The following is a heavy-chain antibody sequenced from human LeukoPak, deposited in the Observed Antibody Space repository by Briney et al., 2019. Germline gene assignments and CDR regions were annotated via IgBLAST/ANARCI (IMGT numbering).Heavy chain of an antibody. J-gene: IGHJ4*02. D-gene: IGHD6-13*01. CDR3: TTGIAAAGILH. CDR1: GFTFSSYA. V-gene: IGHV3-23*01. Sequence: PGGSLRLSRAASGFTFSSYAMSWVRQAPGKGLEWVSAISGSGGSTYYADSVKGRFTISRDNSKNTLYLQMNSLRAEDTAVYYCTTGIAAAGILHWGQGTLVTVSS. CDR2: ISGSGGST.